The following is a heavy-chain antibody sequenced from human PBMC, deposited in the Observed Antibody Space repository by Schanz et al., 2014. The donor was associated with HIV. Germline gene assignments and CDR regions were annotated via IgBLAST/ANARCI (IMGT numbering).Heavy chain of an antibody. V-gene: IGHV1-46*01. CDR2: INPYDGST. D-gene: IGHD3-9*01. Sequence: QVQLVQSGAEVKKPGASVKVSCKASGYTFTSQYMHWVRQAPGQGIEWMGLINPYDGSTSNAQKFQGRGTMTRDTSTSTVYMQLSSLTSDDTAVYYCARGDILTGLYPYYFDSWGQGTLVTVSS. CDR3: ARGDILTGLYPYYFDS. J-gene: IGHJ4*02. CDR1: GYTFTSQY.